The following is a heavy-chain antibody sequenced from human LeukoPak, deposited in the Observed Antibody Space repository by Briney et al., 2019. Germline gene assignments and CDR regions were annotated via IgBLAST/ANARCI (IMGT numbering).Heavy chain of an antibody. CDR3: ARNLYCSSTSCSPGIFDY. CDR1: GGSISSGGYS. Sequence: SETLSLTCAVSGGSISSGGYSWSWIRQPPGKGLKWIGYIYHSGSTYYNPSLKSRVTISVDRSKNQFSLKLSSVTAADTAVYYCARNLYCSSTSCSPGIFDYWGQGTLVTVSS. V-gene: IGHV4-30-2*01. CDR2: IYHSGST. D-gene: IGHD2-2*01. J-gene: IGHJ4*02.